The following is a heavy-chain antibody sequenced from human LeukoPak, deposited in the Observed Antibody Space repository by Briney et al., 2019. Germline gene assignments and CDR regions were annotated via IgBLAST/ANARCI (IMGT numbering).Heavy chain of an antibody. D-gene: IGHD3-9*01. CDR1: GYTFTNYY. Sequence: GASVKVSCKASGYTFTNYYMHWVRRAPGQGLEGVGLISPTGSYTNYAQKFRGRVTMTRDTSTTTVYMELSSLRSDDTAVYYCAKEESGCYFDYWGQGTLVSVSS. V-gene: IGHV1-46*01. CDR2: ISPTGSYT. J-gene: IGHJ4*02. CDR3: AKEESGCYFDY.